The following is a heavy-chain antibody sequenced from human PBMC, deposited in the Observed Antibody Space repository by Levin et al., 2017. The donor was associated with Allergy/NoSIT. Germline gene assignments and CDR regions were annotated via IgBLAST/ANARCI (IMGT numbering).Heavy chain of an antibody. CDR2: VNHSGYT. Sequence: SETLSLTCAVYGGSFSGHYWSWIRQPPGQGLEWIGEVNHSGYTNYMPSFKSRVTISVDTSKNQFSLALTSVTAADSAVYYCVTGVSSVTTDALDFWGQGTTVTVSS. J-gene: IGHJ3*01. D-gene: IGHD4-17*01. V-gene: IGHV4-34*01. CDR3: VTGVSSVTTDALDF. CDR1: GGSFSGHY.